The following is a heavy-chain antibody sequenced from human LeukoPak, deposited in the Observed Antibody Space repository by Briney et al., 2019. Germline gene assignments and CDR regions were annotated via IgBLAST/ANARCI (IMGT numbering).Heavy chain of an antibody. CDR3: AKLGYSYGYYYYYYMDV. J-gene: IGHJ6*03. V-gene: IGHV4-39*07. CDR2: IYYSGST. Sequence: PSETLSLTCTVSGGSISSNSYYWGWIRQPPGKGLEWIGSIYYSGSTYYNPSLKSRVTISVDTSKNQFSLKLSSVTAADTAVYYCAKLGYSYGYYYYYYMDVWGKGTTVTVSS. D-gene: IGHD5-18*01. CDR1: GGSISSNSYY.